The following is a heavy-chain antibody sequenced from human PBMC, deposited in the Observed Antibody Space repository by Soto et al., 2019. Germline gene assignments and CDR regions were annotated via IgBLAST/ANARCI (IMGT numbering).Heavy chain of an antibody. V-gene: IGHV4-34*01. CDR3: ARRREDYYYYYGMDV. Sequence: QVQLQQWGAGLLKPSETLSLTCAVYGGSFSGYYWSWIRQPPGKGLEWIGEINHSGSTNYNPSLKSRVTISVDTSKNLFSLKLSSVTAADTAVYYCARRREDYYYYYGMDVWGQGTTVTVSS. CDR1: GGSFSGYY. CDR2: INHSGST. J-gene: IGHJ6*02.